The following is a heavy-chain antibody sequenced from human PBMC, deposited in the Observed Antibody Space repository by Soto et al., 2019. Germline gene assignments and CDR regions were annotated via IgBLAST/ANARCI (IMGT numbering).Heavy chain of an antibody. V-gene: IGHV4-59*01. D-gene: IGHD2-2*01. Sequence: SXTLSLTCTVSGGSSSSYYWSCIRQPPGKGLEWIRYIYYSGSTNYNPSLKSRVTISVDTSKNQFSLKLSSVTAADTAVYYCARSVPAAMVDYWFDPWGQGTLVTVSS. CDR1: GGSSSSYY. CDR3: ARSVPAAMVDYWFDP. CDR2: IYYSGST. J-gene: IGHJ5*02.